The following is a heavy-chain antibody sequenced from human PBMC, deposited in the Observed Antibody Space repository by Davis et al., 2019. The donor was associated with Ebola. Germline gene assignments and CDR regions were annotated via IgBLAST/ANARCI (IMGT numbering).Heavy chain of an antibody. CDR1: GFTFSSYG. CDR2: IWYDGSNK. CDR3: ARGDCSSTSCYHGMDV. J-gene: IGHJ6*02. D-gene: IGHD2-2*01. V-gene: IGHV3-33*01. Sequence: GGSLRLSCAASGFTFSSYGMHWVRQAPGKGLEWVAVIWYDGSNKYYADSVKGRFTISRDNSKNTLYLQMNSLRAEDTAVYYCARGDCSSTSCYHGMDVWGQGTTVTVSS.